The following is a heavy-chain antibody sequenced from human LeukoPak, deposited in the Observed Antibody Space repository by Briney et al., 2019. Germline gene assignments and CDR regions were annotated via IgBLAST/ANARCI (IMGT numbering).Heavy chain of an antibody. CDR2: ISSSSSYI. D-gene: IGHD2-2*02. J-gene: IGHJ4*02. CDR3: ARDPGYCRSTNCYNDY. CDR1: GFTFSSYN. V-gene: IGHV3-21*01. Sequence: GESLRLSCAASGFTFSSYNMNWVRQAPGKGLEWVSSISSSSSYIYYADSVKGRFTISRDNAKNSLYLQMNSLRAEDTAVYYCARDPGYCRSTNCYNDYWGQGTLVTVSS.